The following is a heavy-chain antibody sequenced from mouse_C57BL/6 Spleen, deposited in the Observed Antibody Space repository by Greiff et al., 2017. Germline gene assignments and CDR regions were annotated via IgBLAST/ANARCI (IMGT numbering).Heavy chain of an antibody. D-gene: IGHD2-5*01. Sequence: VQLQQSGPELVKPGASVKISCKASGYTFTDYYMNWVKQSHGKSLEWIGDINPNNGGTSYNQKFKGKATLTVDKSSSTAYMELRSLTSEDSAVYYCARGRDYSKVYYAMDYWGQGTSVTVSS. CDR1: GYTFTDYY. V-gene: IGHV1-26*01. CDR2: INPNNGGT. J-gene: IGHJ4*01. CDR3: ARGRDYSKVYYAMDY.